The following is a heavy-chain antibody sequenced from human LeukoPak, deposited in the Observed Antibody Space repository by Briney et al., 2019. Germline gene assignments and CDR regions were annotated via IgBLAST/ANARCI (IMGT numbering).Heavy chain of an antibody. CDR3: ARERVYSSGWYSVDY. Sequence: SETLSLTCTVSGGSIGSYYWSWIRQPPGKGLEWIGYMSYSGYTNYNPSLTSRVTISVDTSKNQFSLKVSSVTAADTAVYYCARERVYSSGWYSVDYWGQGTLVTVSS. V-gene: IGHV4-59*01. CDR1: GGSIGSYY. J-gene: IGHJ4*02. CDR2: MSYSGYT. D-gene: IGHD6-19*01.